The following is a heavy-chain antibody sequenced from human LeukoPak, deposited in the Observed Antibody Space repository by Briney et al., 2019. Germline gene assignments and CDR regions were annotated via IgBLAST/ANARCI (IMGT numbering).Heavy chain of an antibody. D-gene: IGHD2-15*01. CDR2: IIPIFGTA. CDR1: GGTFSSYA. Sequence: GSSVKVSCKASGGTFSSYAISWVRQAPGQGLEWMGGIIPIFGTANYAQKFQGRVTITADESTSTAYMELSSLRSEDTAVYYCARGYRPGYCSGGSCYPFDYWGQGTPVTVSS. CDR3: ARGYRPGYCSGGSCYPFDY. V-gene: IGHV1-69*01. J-gene: IGHJ4*02.